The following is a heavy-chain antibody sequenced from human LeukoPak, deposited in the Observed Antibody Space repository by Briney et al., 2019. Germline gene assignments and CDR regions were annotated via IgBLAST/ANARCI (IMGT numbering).Heavy chain of an antibody. D-gene: IGHD6-13*01. Sequence: GGSLRLSCEVSGFTFSNYWMMWVRQAPGKGLEWVASIDEDGSETNYVDSVTGRFTVSRDHAKNLLFLQMTSLRAEDTALYYCAKDATAVPGTVYMDVWGKGTTVTISS. CDR2: IDEDGSET. CDR3: AKDATAVPGTVYMDV. V-gene: IGHV3-7*01. J-gene: IGHJ6*03. CDR1: GFTFSNYW.